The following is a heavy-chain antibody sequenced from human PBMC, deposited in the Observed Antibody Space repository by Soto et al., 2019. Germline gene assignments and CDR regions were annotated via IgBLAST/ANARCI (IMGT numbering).Heavy chain of an antibody. J-gene: IGHJ5*02. Sequence: QVQLQESGPGLVKPSETLSLTCTVSGGSISSYYWSWIRQPPGKGLEWIGYIYYSGSTNYNPSLKSRVTISVDTSKNQFSLKLSSVTAADTAVYYCARTDISTVGLFDPWGQGTLVTVSS. CDR3: ARTDISTVGLFDP. D-gene: IGHD4-17*01. V-gene: IGHV4-59*01. CDR1: GGSISSYY. CDR2: IYYSGST.